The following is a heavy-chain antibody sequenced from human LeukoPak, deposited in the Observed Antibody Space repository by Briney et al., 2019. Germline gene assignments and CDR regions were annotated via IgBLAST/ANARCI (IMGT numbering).Heavy chain of an antibody. J-gene: IGHJ5*02. V-gene: IGHV3-23*01. Sequence: DSVKGRFAISRDNSKNTLYLQMNSLRVEDTAVYYCAKDMTTVTTVGYNWFDPWGQGTLVTVSS. D-gene: IGHD4-11*01. CDR3: AKDMTTVTTVGYNWFDP.